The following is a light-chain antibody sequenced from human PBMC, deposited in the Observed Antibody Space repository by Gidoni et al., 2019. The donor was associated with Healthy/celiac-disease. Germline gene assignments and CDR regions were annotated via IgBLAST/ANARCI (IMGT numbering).Light chain of an antibody. Sequence: DIQMTQSPSSLYASVGDRVTITCRASQSISSYLNWYQQKPGKAPKPLIYAASSLQSGVPSRFSGSGSGTDFTLTISSLQPEDFATYYCQQSYSTPQTFXXXTKVEIK. V-gene: IGKV1-39*01. CDR3: QQSYSTPQT. CDR1: QSISSY. J-gene: IGKJ1*01. CDR2: AAS.